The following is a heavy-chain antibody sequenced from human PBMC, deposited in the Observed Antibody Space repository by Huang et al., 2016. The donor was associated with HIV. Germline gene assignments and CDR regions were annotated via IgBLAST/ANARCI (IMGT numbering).Heavy chain of an antibody. D-gene: IGHD4-17*01. J-gene: IGHJ4*02. CDR2: MNPNTGNT. V-gene: IGHV1-8*02. CDR3: ARSAYGDLDY. Sequence: QVHLVQSGAEVKKPGASVKVSCKASGYTFTNYDINWGRQAPGRGLGWMGWMNPNTGNTGFAQSFQGRVTMTRKTSITTAYMELTSLTSEDTAVYYCARSAYGDLDYWGLGTLVIVSS. CDR1: GYTFTNYD.